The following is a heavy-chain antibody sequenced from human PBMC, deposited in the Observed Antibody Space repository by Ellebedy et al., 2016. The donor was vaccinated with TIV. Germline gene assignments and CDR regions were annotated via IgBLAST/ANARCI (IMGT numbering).Heavy chain of an antibody. J-gene: IGHJ4*02. CDR3: APSRYCGDDCYSGDFDY. CDR2: LSSHTSYI. V-gene: IGHV3-21*01. CDR1: GFIFNIYT. Sequence: PGGSLRLSCAASGFIFNIYTMNWVRQAPGKGLEWVSSLSSHTSYIYYTDSVKGRFTVSRDNAKNSLYLQMNSLRAEDTAVYYWAPSRYCGDDCYSGDFDYWGQGTLVTVSS. D-gene: IGHD2-21*02.